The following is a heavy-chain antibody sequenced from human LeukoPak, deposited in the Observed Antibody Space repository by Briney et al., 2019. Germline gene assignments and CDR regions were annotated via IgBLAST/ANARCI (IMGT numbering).Heavy chain of an antibody. D-gene: IGHD3-9*01. CDR3: ARDGGYDILTGYFYFDY. J-gene: IGHJ4*02. CDR2: INAGNGNT. CDR1: GYTFTSYA. Sequence: ASVKVSCKASGYTFTSYAMHWVRQAPGQRLEWMGWINAGNGNTKNSQKFQGRVTITRDTSASTAYMELSSQRSEDTAVYYCARDGGYDILTGYFYFDYWGQGTLVTVSS. V-gene: IGHV1-3*01.